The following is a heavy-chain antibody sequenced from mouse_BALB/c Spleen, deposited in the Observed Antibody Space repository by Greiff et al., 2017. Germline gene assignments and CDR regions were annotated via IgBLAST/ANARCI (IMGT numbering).Heavy chain of an antibody. V-gene: IGHV14-3*02. CDR2: IDPANGNT. D-gene: IGHD1-1*01. Sequence: DVKLVESGAELVKPGASVKLSCTASGFNIKDTYMHWVKQRPEQGLEWIGRIDPANGNTKYDPKFQGKATITADTSSNTAYLQLSSLTSEDTAVYYCAYITTVGYAMDYWGQGTSVTVSS. CDR1: GFNIKDTY. J-gene: IGHJ4*01. CDR3: AYITTVGYAMDY.